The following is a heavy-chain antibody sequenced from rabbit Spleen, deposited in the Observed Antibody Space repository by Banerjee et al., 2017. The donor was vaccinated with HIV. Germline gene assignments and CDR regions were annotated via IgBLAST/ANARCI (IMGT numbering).Heavy chain of an antibody. Sequence: QSLEESGGDLVKPGASLTLTCTASGFSFTYIDYLCWVRQATGKGLEWIGTIWTGSTSITWYASWALGRFTISKTSSTTVTLQLNSLTAADTATYFCARDPNYASGSGAYIPYLWGPGTLVTVS. CDR1: GFSFTYIDY. CDR2: IWTGSTSIT. D-gene: IGHD1-1*01. J-gene: IGHJ4*01. V-gene: IGHV1S40*01. CDR3: ARDPNYASGSGAYIPYL.